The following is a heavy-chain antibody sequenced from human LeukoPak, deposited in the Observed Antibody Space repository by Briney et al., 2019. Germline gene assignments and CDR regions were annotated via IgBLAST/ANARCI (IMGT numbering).Heavy chain of an antibody. CDR2: IKQDGSEK. CDR1: GFTFSSYW. CDR3: AREAALIVATSGGFDY. V-gene: IGHV3-7*01. D-gene: IGHD5-12*01. J-gene: IGHJ4*02. Sequence: GGSLRLSCAASGFTFSSYWMSWVRQAPGKGLEWVANIKQDGSEKYYVDSVKGRFTISRDNAKNSLYLQMNSLRAVDTAVYYCAREAALIVATSGGFDYWGQGTLVTVSS.